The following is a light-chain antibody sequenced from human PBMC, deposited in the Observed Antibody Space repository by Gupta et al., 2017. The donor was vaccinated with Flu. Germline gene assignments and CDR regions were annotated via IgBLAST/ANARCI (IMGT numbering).Light chain of an antibody. CDR1: QSINDG. CDR3: QQYNNYYTWT. CDR2: RAS. V-gene: IGKV1-5*03. Sequence: DRVTITCRASQSINDGLAWYQHKPGKAPKLLIYRASSLESGVPSRFSGSGSGTEFTLTISNLQPDDFATYYCQQYNNYYTWTFGQGTRVEV. J-gene: IGKJ1*01.